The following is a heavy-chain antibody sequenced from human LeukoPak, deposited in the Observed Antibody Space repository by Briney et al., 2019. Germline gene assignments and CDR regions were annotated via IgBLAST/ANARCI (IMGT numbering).Heavy chain of an antibody. Sequence: ASVKVSCKASGYTFTGYYIHWVRQAPGQGLEWMGWINPNSGGTNYAQKFQGRVTMTRDTSISTDYMELSRLRSDDTAVFYCARKHSVVPAAIHGINWFDPWGQGTLVTVSS. CDR1: GYTFTGYY. CDR2: INPNSGGT. D-gene: IGHD2-2*02. CDR3: ARKHSVVPAAIHGINWFDP. V-gene: IGHV1-2*02. J-gene: IGHJ5*02.